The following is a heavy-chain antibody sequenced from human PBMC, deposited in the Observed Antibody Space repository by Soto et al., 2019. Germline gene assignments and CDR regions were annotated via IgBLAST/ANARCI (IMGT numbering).Heavy chain of an antibody. D-gene: IGHD3-3*01. CDR1: GFTFSSYS. CDR3: AMRFWSGYYFFDY. Sequence: GGSLRLSCAASGFTFSSYSMNWVRQAPGKGLEWVSSISSSSSYIYYADSVKGRFTISRDNAKNPLYLQMNSLRAEDTAVYYCAMRFWSGYYFFDYWGQGTLVTVSS. V-gene: IGHV3-21*01. CDR2: ISSSSSYI. J-gene: IGHJ4*02.